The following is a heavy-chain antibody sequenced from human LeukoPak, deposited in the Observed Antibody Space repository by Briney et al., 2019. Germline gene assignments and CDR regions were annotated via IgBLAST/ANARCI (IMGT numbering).Heavy chain of an antibody. CDR3: AKHPRLVRYFDS. CDR1: GFTFSSYG. Sequence: QPGGSLRLSCAASGFTFSSYGLHWVRQAPGKGLEWVAVISFDGSDKYYADSVKGRFTISRDNSKNTLYLQMTSLRAEDTARYYCAKHPRLVRYFDSWGQGTLVTVSS. V-gene: IGHV3-30*18. D-gene: IGHD6-6*01. CDR2: ISFDGSDK. J-gene: IGHJ4*02.